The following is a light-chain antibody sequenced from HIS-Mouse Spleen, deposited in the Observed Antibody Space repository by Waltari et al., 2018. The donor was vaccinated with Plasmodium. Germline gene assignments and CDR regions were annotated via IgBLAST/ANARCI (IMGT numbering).Light chain of an antibody. CDR3: YSTDSSGNHRV. CDR1: ALPKKY. J-gene: IGLJ3*02. V-gene: IGLV3-10*01. Sequence: SYELTQPPSVSVSPGQTARITCSGDALPKKYAYWYQQKSGQAPVLVIYEDSKRPSGIPGRFSGSSSGTRATLTISGAQVEDEADYYCYSTDSSGNHRVFGGETKLTVL. CDR2: EDS.